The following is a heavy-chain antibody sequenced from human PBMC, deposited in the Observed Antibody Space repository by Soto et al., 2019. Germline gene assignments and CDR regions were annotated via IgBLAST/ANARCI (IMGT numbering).Heavy chain of an antibody. CDR1: GFTFTTYS. V-gene: IGHV3-21*01. D-gene: IGHD1-1*01. CDR2: ISSTSTYI. Sequence: EVQLVESGGGLVKPGGSLRLSCAASGFTFTTYSMNWVRQAPGKGLEWVSSISSTSTYIYYSDSLKGRFTISRDNAKNSLYLQMNRLRAEDTAVYYCARVESTGTPHFDYWGQGALVTVAS. J-gene: IGHJ4*02. CDR3: ARVESTGTPHFDY.